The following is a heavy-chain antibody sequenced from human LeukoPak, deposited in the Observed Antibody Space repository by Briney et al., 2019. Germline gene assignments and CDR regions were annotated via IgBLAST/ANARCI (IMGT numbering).Heavy chain of an antibody. CDR3: AKDRYSSSPSCWNVDY. V-gene: IGHV3-30*02. D-gene: IGHD2-2*01. J-gene: IGHJ4*02. CDR1: GFTFISYA. CDR2: IRYDGSIK. Sequence: GGSLTLSCAASGFTFISYAIHWLRPAPGKGLEWVAFIRYDGSIKYYTDSVKDRLTVSTNNSRNTLNLQPNGLRDYDTAVYYCAKDRYSSSPSCWNVDYWGQGTLVTVSS.